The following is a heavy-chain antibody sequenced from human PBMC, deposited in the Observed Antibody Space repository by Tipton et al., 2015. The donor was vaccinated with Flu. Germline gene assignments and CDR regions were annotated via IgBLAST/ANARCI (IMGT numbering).Heavy chain of an antibody. CDR2: IYPSGNA. Sequence: TLSLTCSVSGGSINNYYLSWVRQPPGKGLEWIGSIYPSGNAYSNPSLKSRVIISVDTSKNQFSLKVRSVTAADTAVYYCARLSYYDVDLKNFYFDYWGQGTLVTVSS. CDR1: GGSINNYY. CDR3: ARLSYYDVDLKNFYFDY. D-gene: IGHD3-10*02. J-gene: IGHJ4*02. V-gene: IGHV4-59*05.